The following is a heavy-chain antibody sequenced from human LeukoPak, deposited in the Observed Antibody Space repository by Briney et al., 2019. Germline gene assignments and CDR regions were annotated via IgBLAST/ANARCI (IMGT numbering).Heavy chain of an antibody. Sequence: GGSLRLSCAASGFTFSSYGMHWVRQAPGKGLEWVAVIWYDGSNKYYADSVKGRFTISRDNSKNTLYPQMNSLRAEDTAVYYCARASLVAGTDAEYFQHWGQGTLVTVSS. CDR1: GFTFSSYG. J-gene: IGHJ1*01. V-gene: IGHV3-33*01. CDR2: IWYDGSNK. D-gene: IGHD6-19*01. CDR3: ARASLVAGTDAEYFQH.